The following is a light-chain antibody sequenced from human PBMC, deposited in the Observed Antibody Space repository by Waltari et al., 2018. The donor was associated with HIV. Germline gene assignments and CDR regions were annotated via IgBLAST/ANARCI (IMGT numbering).Light chain of an antibody. CDR3: QQYYSTPWT. Sequence: DIQMTQSLFSRCDSVGDRVTITCRASQGISNSLVWYQQKPGKAPNLLLYVASRFESGVPSRFSGSGSGTDYTLTISSLQPEDFATYYCQQYYSTPWTFGQGTKVEIK. CDR1: QGISNS. J-gene: IGKJ1*01. CDR2: VAS. V-gene: IGKV1-NL1*01.